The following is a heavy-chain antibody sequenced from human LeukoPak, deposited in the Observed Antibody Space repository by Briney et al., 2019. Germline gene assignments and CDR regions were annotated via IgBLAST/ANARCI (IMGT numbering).Heavy chain of an antibody. J-gene: IGHJ3*02. V-gene: IGHV4-59*01. D-gene: IGHD3-10*01. CDR3: AREGSGMAQIGAFDI. CDR2: IYYSGST. Sequence: SETLSLTCTVSGGSISSYYWSWIRQPPGKGLEWIGYIYYSGSTNYNPSLKSRVTISVDTSKNQFSLKLSSVTAADTAVYYSAREGSGMAQIGAFDIWGQGTMVTVSS. CDR1: GGSISSYY.